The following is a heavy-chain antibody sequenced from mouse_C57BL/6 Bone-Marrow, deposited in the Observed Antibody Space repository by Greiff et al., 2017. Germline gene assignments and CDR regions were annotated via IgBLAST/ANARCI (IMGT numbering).Heavy chain of an antibody. V-gene: IGHV1-61*01. Sequence: QVQLQQPGAELVRPGSSVKLSCKASGYTFTSYWMDWVKQRPGQGLEWIGNIYPSDSETHYNQKFKDKATLTVDKSSSTAYMQLSSLTSEDSAVYDCASPSITTVVDPFAYWGQEALVTVSA. J-gene: IGHJ3*01. CDR2: IYPSDSET. CDR3: ASPSITTVVDPFAY. CDR1: GYTFTSYW. D-gene: IGHD1-1*01.